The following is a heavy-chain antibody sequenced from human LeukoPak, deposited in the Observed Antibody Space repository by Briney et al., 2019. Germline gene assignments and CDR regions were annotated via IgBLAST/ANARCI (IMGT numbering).Heavy chain of an antibody. Sequence: GGSLRLSCAASGFTFSSYGMHWVRQAPGKGLEGVAFIRYDGSNKYYADSVKGRFTISRDNSKNTLYLQMNSLRAEDTAVYYCAKDRMVRGVIILGSSYFDYWGQGTLVTVSS. D-gene: IGHD3-10*01. CDR3: AKDRMVRGVIILGSSYFDY. CDR2: IRYDGSNK. J-gene: IGHJ4*02. V-gene: IGHV3-30*02. CDR1: GFTFSSYG.